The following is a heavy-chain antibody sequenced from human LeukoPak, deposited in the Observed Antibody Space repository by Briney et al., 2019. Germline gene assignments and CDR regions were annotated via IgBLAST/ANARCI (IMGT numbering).Heavy chain of an antibody. CDR2: ISPTGRER. V-gene: IGHV3-23*01. CDR1: GFSFNTYA. CDR3: AKDHDNADYYYYFDS. Sequence: SGESLRLSCVASGFSFNTYAMSWVRQAPGKGLEWVSGISPTGRERHYTDSVKGRFTISRDNSKNTLHLQMSSLRAEDTALYFCAKDHDNADYYYYFDSWGQGTLVTVSS. D-gene: IGHD2-21*02. J-gene: IGHJ4*02.